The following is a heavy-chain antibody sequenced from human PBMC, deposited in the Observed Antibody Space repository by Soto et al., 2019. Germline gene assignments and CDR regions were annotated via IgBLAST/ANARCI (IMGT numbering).Heavy chain of an antibody. D-gene: IGHD3-16*01. J-gene: IGHJ4*02. V-gene: IGHV3-30*19. CDR3: APWGTTGVLGL. CDR1: GFRFKSFV. CDR2: TSYDGNNK. Sequence: QVQLVESGGGVVQPGTSLRLSCAASGFRFKSFVMHWVRQAPGKGLEWVAFTSYDGNNKDYGDSVKGRFTVSRDNSQNTLHLQMDFLRPEDTALYYCAPWGTTGVLGLWGQGTLVSVSS.